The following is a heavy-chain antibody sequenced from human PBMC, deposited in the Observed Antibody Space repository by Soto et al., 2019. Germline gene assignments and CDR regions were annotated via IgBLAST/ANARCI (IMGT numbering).Heavy chain of an antibody. Sequence: GGSLRLSCAASGFTFSNYAMSWVRQAPGKGLEWVSAISASGGSTYYADSVKGRFTISRDNSKNTLYLQMNSLRAGDTAVYYCAKGDRVGATPECAFDIWGQGTMVTVSS. CDR1: GFTFSNYA. CDR2: ISASGGST. J-gene: IGHJ3*02. V-gene: IGHV3-23*01. CDR3: AKGDRVGATPECAFDI. D-gene: IGHD1-26*01.